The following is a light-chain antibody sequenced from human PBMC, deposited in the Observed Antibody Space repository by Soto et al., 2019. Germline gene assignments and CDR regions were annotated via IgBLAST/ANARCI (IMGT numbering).Light chain of an antibody. CDR3: QQYNNWLQT. CDR1: QSLSST. V-gene: IGKV3-15*01. CDR2: GSS. J-gene: IGKJ1*01. Sequence: EIVKTQSPAPLSVSPGEKETISCTSNQSLSSTLSWYQQNPAQALRPLIYGSSTRATRLPARFSVRVPATEFTITIRSLHCEDFGVYYCQQYNNWLQTFGQENNLDIE.